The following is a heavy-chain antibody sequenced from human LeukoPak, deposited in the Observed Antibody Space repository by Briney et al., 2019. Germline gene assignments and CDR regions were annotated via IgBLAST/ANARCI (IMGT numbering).Heavy chain of an antibody. CDR3: ARHAKAYGSSCDY. D-gene: IGHD6-13*01. J-gene: IGHJ4*02. V-gene: IGHV5-10-1*01. CDR1: GYSFTTYW. CDR2: IDPSDSYT. Sequence: PGGSLKICCKGSGYSFTTYWISWVRQMPGKGLEWMGRIDPSDSYTNYSPSFQGHVTISADKSFSTAYLQWTSLKASDTAMYYCARHAKAYGSSCDYWGQGTLVTVSS.